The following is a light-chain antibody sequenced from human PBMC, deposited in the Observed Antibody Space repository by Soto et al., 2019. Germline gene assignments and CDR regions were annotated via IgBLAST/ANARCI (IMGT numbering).Light chain of an antibody. V-gene: IGLV4-69*01. CDR3: QTWDAGIKVM. J-gene: IGLJ3*02. CDR2: INSDGSH. CDR1: SGHSNYA. Sequence: QAVVTQSPSASASLGASVRLTCTLSSGHSNYAIASHQQQPQKGPRHLMKINSDGSHNKGYGITDRFSGSSSGAERYLTISGLQSEDEGDYYCQTWDAGIKVMFGGGTKLTVL.